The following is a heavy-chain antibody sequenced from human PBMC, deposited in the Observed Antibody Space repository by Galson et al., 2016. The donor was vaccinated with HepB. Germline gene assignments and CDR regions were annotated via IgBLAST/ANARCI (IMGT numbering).Heavy chain of an antibody. CDR3: ARGLVEWSFPYYSAMDP. CDR1: GFTFTSYG. Sequence: SLRLSCATSGFTFTSYGMHWVRQAPGEGLEWVAVIWYDGSNTFYGDSVKGRFIISRDIPKRTVFLQMNSLRADDTAVYYCARGLVEWSFPYYSAMDPWGQGTLVTVSS. D-gene: IGHD3-3*01. J-gene: IGHJ5*02. CDR2: IWYDGSNT. V-gene: IGHV3-33*01.